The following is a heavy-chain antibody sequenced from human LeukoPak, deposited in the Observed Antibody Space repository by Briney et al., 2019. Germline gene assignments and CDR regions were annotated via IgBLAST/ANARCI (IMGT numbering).Heavy chain of an antibody. CDR3: ARDHRSSGWYGGLDY. Sequence: SETLSLTCTVSGGSISSYYWSWIRQPAGKALEWIGRIYTSGSTNYNPSLKSRVTMSVDTSKNQFSLKLSSVTAADTAVYYCARDHRSSGWYGGLDYWGQGTLVTVSS. D-gene: IGHD6-19*01. CDR1: GGSISSYY. J-gene: IGHJ4*02. V-gene: IGHV4-4*07. CDR2: IYTSGST.